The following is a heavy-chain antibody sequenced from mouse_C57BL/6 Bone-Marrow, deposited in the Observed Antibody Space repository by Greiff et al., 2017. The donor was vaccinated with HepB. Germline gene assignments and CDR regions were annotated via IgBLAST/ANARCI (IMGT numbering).Heavy chain of an antibody. CDR1: GFNIKDDY. V-gene: IGHV14-4*01. D-gene: IGHD4-1*01. CDR2: IDPENGDT. J-gene: IGHJ3*01. CDR3: TKSWDAEFAY. Sequence: EVQLQQSGAELVRPGASVKLSCTASGFNIKDDYMHWVKQRPEQGLEWIGWIDPENGDTEYASKFQGKATITADTSSNTAYLQLSSLTSEDTAVYYCTKSWDAEFAYWGQGTLVTVSA.